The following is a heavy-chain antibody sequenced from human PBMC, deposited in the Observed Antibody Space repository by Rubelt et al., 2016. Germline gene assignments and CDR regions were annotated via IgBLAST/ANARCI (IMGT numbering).Heavy chain of an antibody. D-gene: IGHD3-16*01. J-gene: IGHJ5*02. Sequence: QVQLQQWGAGLLKPSETLSLTCAVYGGSFSGYYWSWIRQPPGKGLEWIGEINHSGSTNYNPSLKSRVTISVDTSKNQFSLKLSSVTAADTAVYYCARPFGTSPRPFDPWGQGTLATVSS. CDR1: GGSFSGYY. CDR3: ARPFGTSPRPFDP. V-gene: IGHV4-34*01. CDR2: INHSGST.